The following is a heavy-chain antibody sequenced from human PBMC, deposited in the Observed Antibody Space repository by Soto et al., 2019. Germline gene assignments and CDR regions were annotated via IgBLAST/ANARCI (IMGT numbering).Heavy chain of an antibody. J-gene: IGHJ4*02. V-gene: IGHV3-15*01. D-gene: IGHD6-13*01. CDR3: VRPYYSSSWFPFDR. CDR1: GFTFSNAW. Sequence: GGSLRLSCAASGFTFSNAWMSWVRQAPGKGLEWVGRIKSKTDGGTTDYAAPVKGRFTISRDDSRNTLYLQMNSLKTEDTAVYYCVRPYYSSSWFPFDRWGQGTLVTVSS. CDR2: IKSKTDGGTT.